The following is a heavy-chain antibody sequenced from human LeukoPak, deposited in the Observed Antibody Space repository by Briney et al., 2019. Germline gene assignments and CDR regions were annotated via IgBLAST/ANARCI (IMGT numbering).Heavy chain of an antibody. CDR2: IWYDGSHE. J-gene: IGHJ4*02. CDR1: GFTFSNFA. V-gene: IGHV3-33*06. CDR3: AKERKDIVAAGTDY. D-gene: IGHD6-13*01. Sequence: GMSLRLSCAASGFTFSNFAVHWVRQVPGKGLEWVALIWYDGSHESYADSVKGRFSISRDNSKNTLYLQMNSLRVEDTAVYYCAKERKDIVAAGTDYWGPGTLVTVSS.